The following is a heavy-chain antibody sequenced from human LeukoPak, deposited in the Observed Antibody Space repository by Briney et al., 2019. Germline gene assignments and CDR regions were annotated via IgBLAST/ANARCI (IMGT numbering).Heavy chain of an antibody. CDR2: INTNTGNP. Sequence: ASVKVSCKASGYTFTSYAMNWVRQAPGQGLEWMGWINTNTGNPTYAQGFTGRFVFSLDTSVSTAYLQISSLKAEDTAVYYCAREGRMVTDYYYYYGMDVWGQGTTVTVSS. CDR1: GYTFTSYA. V-gene: IGHV7-4-1*02. D-gene: IGHD2-8*01. J-gene: IGHJ6*02. CDR3: AREGRMVTDYYYYYGMDV.